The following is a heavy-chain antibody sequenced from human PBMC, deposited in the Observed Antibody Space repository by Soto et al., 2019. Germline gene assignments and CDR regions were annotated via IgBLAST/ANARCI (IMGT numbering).Heavy chain of an antibody. J-gene: IGHJ3*02. CDR3: ASQTGDGGAFDI. CDR2: IYYSGST. D-gene: IGHD7-27*01. CDR1: GGSISSYY. Sequence: SETLSLTCTVSGGSISSYYWSWIRQPPGKGLEWIGYIYYSGSTNYNPSLKSRVTISVDTSKNQFSLKLSSVTAADTAVYYCASQTGDGGAFDIWGQGTMVTVSS. V-gene: IGHV4-59*01.